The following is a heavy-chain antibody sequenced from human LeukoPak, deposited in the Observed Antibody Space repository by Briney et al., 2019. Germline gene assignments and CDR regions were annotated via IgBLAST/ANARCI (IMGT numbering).Heavy chain of an antibody. CDR1: GFTFSSYA. V-gene: IGHV3-23*01. D-gene: IGHD5-12*01. CDR2: ICGSGGST. Sequence: GGSLRLSCSAPGFTFSSYAMSWVRQAPGKGLEWVSAICGSGGSTYYADSVKGRFTISRDNSKNTLYLQMNSLRAEDTAVYYCAYGGGYGFDYWGQGTLVTVSS. CDR3: AYGGGYGFDY. J-gene: IGHJ4*02.